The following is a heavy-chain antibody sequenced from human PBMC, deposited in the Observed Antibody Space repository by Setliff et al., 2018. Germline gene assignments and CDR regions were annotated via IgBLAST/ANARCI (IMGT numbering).Heavy chain of an antibody. J-gene: IGHJ6*02. CDR1: GFTFSSYG. V-gene: IGHV3-30*02. CDR2: IRYDGSNK. CDR3: ARDSAYSSRTSGMDV. D-gene: IGHD6-13*01. Sequence: PGGSLRLSCAASGFTFSSYGMHWVRQAPGKGLEWVAFIRYDGSNKYYADSVKGRFTISRDNAKKSLYLQMNSLRAEDVALYYCARDSAYSSRTSGMDVWGQGTTVTVSS.